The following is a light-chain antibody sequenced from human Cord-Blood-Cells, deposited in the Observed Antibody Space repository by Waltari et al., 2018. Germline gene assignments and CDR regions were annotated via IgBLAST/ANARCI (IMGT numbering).Light chain of an antibody. CDR1: QSVSST. V-gene: IGKV3-15*01. J-gene: IGKJ2*01. CDR2: GAS. CDR3: QQYNNWPPMYT. Sequence: EIVMTQPPATLSVSPGERATLSRRASQSVSSTLAWYQQKPGQAPRLLIYGASTRATGIPARFSGSGSGTEFTLTISSLQSEDFAVYYCQQYNNWPPMYTFGQGTKLEIK.